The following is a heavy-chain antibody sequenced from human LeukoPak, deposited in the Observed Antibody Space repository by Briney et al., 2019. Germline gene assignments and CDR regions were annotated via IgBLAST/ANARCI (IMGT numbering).Heavy chain of an antibody. CDR2: IYGGGTT. Sequence: GSLRLSCAASGFTVSSHYMSWVRQAPGKGLEWVSLIYGGGTTYYADSVKGRFTISRDNSKNTLYLQMNSLRAEDTAVYYCARGMGSSWYYFDYWGQGTLVTVSS. D-gene: IGHD6-13*01. J-gene: IGHJ4*02. V-gene: IGHV3-53*01. CDR3: ARGMGSSWYYFDY. CDR1: GFTVSSHY.